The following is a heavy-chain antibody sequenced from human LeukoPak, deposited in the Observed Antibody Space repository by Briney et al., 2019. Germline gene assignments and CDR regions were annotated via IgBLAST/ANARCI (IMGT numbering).Heavy chain of an antibody. D-gene: IGHD3-22*01. CDR2: INYSGRT. CDR3: ARHFDSSGSIALDY. V-gene: IGHV4-39*01. CDR1: GASISSSSYY. Sequence: SETLSLTCTVSGASISSSSYYWGWIRQPPGKGLEWIGSINYSGRTYSNPSLKSRVTISVDTSKNQFSLKLSSVTAADTAVYYCARHFDSSGSIALDYWGQGTLVTVSS. J-gene: IGHJ4*02.